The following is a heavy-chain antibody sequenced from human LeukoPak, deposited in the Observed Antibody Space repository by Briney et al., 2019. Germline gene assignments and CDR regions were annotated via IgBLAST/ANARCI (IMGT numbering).Heavy chain of an antibody. CDR2: ISGSSTYI. Sequence: GGALRLSCAASGFTFNDYYRSWIRQTPGKGLEWISYISGSSTYIKYADSVKGRFTISRDNAKNSLYLQMNSLRAEDTAVYYCVSSGYRPNRYFDYWGQGTLVTVSP. J-gene: IGHJ4*02. CDR1: GFTFNDYY. CDR3: VSSGYRPNRYFDY. V-gene: IGHV3-11*03. D-gene: IGHD3-3*01.